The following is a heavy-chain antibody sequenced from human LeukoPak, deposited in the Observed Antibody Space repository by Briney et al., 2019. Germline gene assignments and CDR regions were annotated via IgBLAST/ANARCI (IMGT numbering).Heavy chain of an antibody. CDR3: ARDGDEYSSGWSFDY. D-gene: IGHD6-19*01. J-gene: IGHJ4*02. Sequence: ASMKVSCKASGYTFTGYYMHWVRQAPGQGLEWMGWINPNSGGTNYAQKFQGWVTMTRDTSISTAYMELSRLRSDDTAVYCCARDGDEYSSGWSFDYWGQGTLVTVSS. CDR1: GYTFTGYY. V-gene: IGHV1-2*04. CDR2: INPNSGGT.